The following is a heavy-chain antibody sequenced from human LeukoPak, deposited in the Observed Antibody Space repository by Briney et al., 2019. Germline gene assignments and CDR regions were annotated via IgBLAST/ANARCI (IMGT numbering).Heavy chain of an antibody. CDR2: IKQDGSEK. V-gene: IGHV3-7*01. J-gene: IGHJ6*02. CDR1: GFIFSSYW. Sequence: PGGSLRLSCAASGFIFSSYWMTWVRQAPGKGLEWVANIKQDGSEKYYVDSVKGRFTISRDNAKNSLYLQMNSLRAEDTAVYYCARPRPYDTRYYAYYGMDVWGQGTTVTVSS. CDR3: ARPRPYDTRYYAYYGMDV. D-gene: IGHD3-9*01.